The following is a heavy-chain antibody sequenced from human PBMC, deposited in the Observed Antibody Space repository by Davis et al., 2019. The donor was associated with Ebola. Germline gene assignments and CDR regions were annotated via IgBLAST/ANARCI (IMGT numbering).Heavy chain of an antibody. J-gene: IGHJ5*02. V-gene: IGHV4-34*01. CDR1: GFTFSSNY. CDR3: ARVVWGSGFDP. Sequence: GSLRLSCAASGFTFSSNYISCVRQAPGKRLEWIWEIKHSGSTNYNPSLKSRVTISVDTSKNQFSLKLSSVTAADTAVYYCARVVWGSGFDPWGQGTLVTVSS. D-gene: IGHD3-16*01. CDR2: IKHSGST.